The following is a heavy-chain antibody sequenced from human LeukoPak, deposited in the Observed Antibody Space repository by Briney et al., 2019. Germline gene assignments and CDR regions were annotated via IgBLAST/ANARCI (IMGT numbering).Heavy chain of an antibody. Sequence: SVKVSCKASGGTFSSYAISWVRQTPGQGLEWMGGIIPIFGTANYAQKFQGRVTITADESTSTAYMELSSLRSEDTAVYYCATYCSGGSFYSNTKYFQHWGQGTLVTVSS. CDR1: GGTFSSYA. CDR3: ATYCSGGSFYSNTKYFQH. D-gene: IGHD2-15*01. CDR2: IIPIFGTA. J-gene: IGHJ1*01. V-gene: IGHV1-69*13.